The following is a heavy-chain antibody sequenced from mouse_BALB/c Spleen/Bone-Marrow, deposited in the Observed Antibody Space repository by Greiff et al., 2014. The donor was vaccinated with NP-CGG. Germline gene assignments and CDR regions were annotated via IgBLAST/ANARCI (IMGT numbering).Heavy chain of an antibody. CDR1: GYAFTNYL. CDR3: ARRDYSFAY. J-gene: IGHJ3*01. Sequence: VQLQQSGAELVRPGTSVKVSCKASGYAFTNYLIEWVKQRPGQGLEWIGVINPGSGGTNYNEKFKGKATLTADKSSSTAYMQHSSLTSYDSAVYFCARRDYSFAYWGQGTLVTVSA. CDR2: INPGSGGT. V-gene: IGHV1-54*01. D-gene: IGHD2-13*01.